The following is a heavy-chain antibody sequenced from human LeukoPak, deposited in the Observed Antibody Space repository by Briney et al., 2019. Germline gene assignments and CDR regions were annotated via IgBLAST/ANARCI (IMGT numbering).Heavy chain of an antibody. CDR1: EYTFTDYF. Sequence: ASVKVSCKASEYTFTDYFMHWVRQTPGQGLEWMGWINPNSGGKNFAQKFQGRVTLTRDTSISSAYMELSRVRSDDTAVYYCAAARLTGYHFAIYWGQGTLVTVSS. CDR3: AAARLTGYHFAIY. J-gene: IGHJ4*02. V-gene: IGHV1-2*02. D-gene: IGHD3-9*01. CDR2: INPNSGGK.